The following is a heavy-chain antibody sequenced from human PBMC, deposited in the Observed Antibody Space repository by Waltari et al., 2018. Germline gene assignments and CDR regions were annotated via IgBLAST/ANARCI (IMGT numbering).Heavy chain of an antibody. J-gene: IGHJ6*04. CDR2: ISSSSSYI. D-gene: IGHD4-17*01. CDR1: GFTFSSDS. CDR3: ARGTTVTTALDV. V-gene: IGHV3-21*01. Sequence: EVQLVESGGGLVKPGGSLRRSCADSGFTFSSDSLNWVRQDPGKGLEWVSSISSSSSYIYYADSVKGRFTISRDNAKNSLYLQMNSLRAEDTAVYYCARGTTVTTALDVWGKGTTVTVSS.